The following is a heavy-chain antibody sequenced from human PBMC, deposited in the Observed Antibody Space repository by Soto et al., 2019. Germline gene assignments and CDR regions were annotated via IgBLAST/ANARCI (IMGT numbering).Heavy chain of an antibody. Sequence: SETLSLTCAVSSGSISSSNWWSWVRQPPGKGLEWIGEIYHSGSTNYNPSLKSRVTISVDKSKNQFSLKLSSVTAADTAVYYCARVGITIFGVVIAPNYYYYYMDVWGKGTTVTVSS. J-gene: IGHJ6*03. D-gene: IGHD3-3*01. CDR2: IYHSGST. CDR3: ARVGITIFGVVIAPNYYYYYMDV. CDR1: SGSISSSNW. V-gene: IGHV4-4*02.